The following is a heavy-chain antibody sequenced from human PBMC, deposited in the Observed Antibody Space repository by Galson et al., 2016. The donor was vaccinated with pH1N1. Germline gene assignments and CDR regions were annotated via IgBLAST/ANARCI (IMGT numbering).Heavy chain of an antibody. CDR1: GFTFSNYG. CDR3: ARRSIAARPVFFDF. Sequence: SVKVSCKASGFTFSNYGFSWVRQAPGQGLEWMAWISAFNGDTKYAHKVQDRLTVTTDSSTNTAYMELRSLRSDDTALYFCARRSIAARPVFFDFWGRGTQVTVSS. CDR2: ISAFNGDT. J-gene: IGHJ4*01. D-gene: IGHD6-6*01. V-gene: IGHV1-18*01.